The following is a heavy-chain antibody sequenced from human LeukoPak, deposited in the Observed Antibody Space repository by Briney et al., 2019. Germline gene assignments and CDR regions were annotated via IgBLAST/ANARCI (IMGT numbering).Heavy chain of an antibody. CDR2: VRSDGTGP. CDR3: ARAEYGSGSPLY. D-gene: IGHD3-10*01. V-gene: IGHV3-74*03. CDR1: GFTFSSYW. J-gene: IGHJ4*02. Sequence: GGSLRLSCAASGFTFSSYWMHWVRQVPGKGLMWVSRVRSDGTGPTYAASVKGRFTTSRDNAKNTLYLQMNSLRAEDTAVYYCARAEYGSGSPLYWGQGTLVTVSS.